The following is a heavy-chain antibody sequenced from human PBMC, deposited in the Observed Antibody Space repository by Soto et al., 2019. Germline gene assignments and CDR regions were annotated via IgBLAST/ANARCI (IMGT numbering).Heavy chain of an antibody. D-gene: IGHD3-16*01. CDR2: IYYSGSN. Sequence: SETLSLTCTVSGGSISSYYWSWIRQPPGKGLEWIGYIYYSGSNNYNTSLKRQVTISVDTSKNQFSPKLSSVTAADTAVYYCARGGDPTGYYYGMDVWGQGTTVTVSS. CDR1: GGSISSYY. V-gene: IGHV4-59*01. CDR3: ARGGDPTGYYYGMDV. J-gene: IGHJ6*02.